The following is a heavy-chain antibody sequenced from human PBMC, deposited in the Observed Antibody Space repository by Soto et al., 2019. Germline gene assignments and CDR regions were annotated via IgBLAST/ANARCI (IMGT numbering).Heavy chain of an antibody. CDR1: GYTFTSYA. J-gene: IGHJ4*02. D-gene: IGHD4-17*01. CDR2: INAGNGNT. V-gene: IGHV1-3*01. Sequence: QVQLVQSGAEVKKPGASVKVSCKASGYTFTSYAMHWVRQAPGQRLEWMGWINAGNGNTKYSQKFQGRVTITRDTSASTAYMELSSLRSEDTAVYYCARESIEHDYGDYGCKDYWGQGTLVTVSS. CDR3: ARESIEHDYGDYGCKDY.